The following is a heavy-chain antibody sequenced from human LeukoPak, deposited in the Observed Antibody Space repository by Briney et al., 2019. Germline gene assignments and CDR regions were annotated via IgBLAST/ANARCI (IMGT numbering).Heavy chain of an antibody. Sequence: PGGSLRLSCAASGFTVSSNYMSWVRQAPGKGLEWVSVIYSGGTTNYADSVKGRFTISRDNSKNTLYLQMNSLRAEDTAIYYCAKVNSGWYLAEADYWGQGTLVTVSS. CDR3: AKVNSGWYLAEADY. D-gene: IGHD6-19*01. J-gene: IGHJ4*02. V-gene: IGHV3-66*01. CDR1: GFTVSSNY. CDR2: IYSGGTT.